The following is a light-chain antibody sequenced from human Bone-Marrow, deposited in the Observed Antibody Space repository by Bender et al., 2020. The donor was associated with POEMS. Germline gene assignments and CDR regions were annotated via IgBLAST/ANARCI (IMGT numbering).Light chain of an antibody. CDR2: GND. V-gene: IGLV1-44*01. J-gene: IGLJ3*02. Sequence: QSALTQPPSASGTPGQRVTISCSGSSSNIGGNAVNWWQQLPGTAPKLLIYGNDQRPSGVPDRFSGSKSGTSASLAISGLQSEDEADYFCAAWDGILSGWVFGGGTELTVL. CDR3: AAWDGILSGWV. CDR1: SSNIGGNA.